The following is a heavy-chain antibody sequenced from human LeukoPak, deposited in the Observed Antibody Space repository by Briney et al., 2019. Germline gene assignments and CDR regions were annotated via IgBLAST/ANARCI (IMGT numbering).Heavy chain of an antibody. D-gene: IGHD6-6*01. J-gene: IGHJ4*02. CDR3: ARDLLGEYSSSSGY. CDR1: GFTFSSYW. V-gene: IGHV3-7*01. CDR2: IKQDGSEK. Sequence: QPGGSLRLSCAASGFTFSSYWMSWVRQAPGKGLEWVANIKQDGSEKYYVDSVKGRFTISRDNAKNSLYLQMNSLRAEDTAVYYCARDLLGEYSSSSGYWGQGTLVTVSS.